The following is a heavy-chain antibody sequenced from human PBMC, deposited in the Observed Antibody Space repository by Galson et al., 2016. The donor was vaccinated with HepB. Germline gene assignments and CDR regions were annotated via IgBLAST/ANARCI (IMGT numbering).Heavy chain of an antibody. CDR2: IYYSGST. CDR1: GASISNYH. D-gene: IGHD5/OR15-5a*01. CDR3: ASFPWRTSTFDY. J-gene: IGHJ4*02. Sequence: SETLSLTCTFSGASISNYHWTWIRQSPGKGLEWIGYIYYSGSTDYNPSLKSRVTVPMDTSKNQFSLKLSSVTAADTAVYYCASFPWRTSTFDYWGQGTLVTVSS. V-gene: IGHV4-59*01.